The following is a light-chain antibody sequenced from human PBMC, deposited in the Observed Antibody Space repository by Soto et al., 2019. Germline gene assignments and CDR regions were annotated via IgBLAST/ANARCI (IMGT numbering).Light chain of an antibody. CDR1: QNINRDD. CDR2: DAS. V-gene: IGKV3D-20*02. CDR3: QQRTNWLWT. J-gene: IGKJ1*01. Sequence: IVFMPSTGTLYLSRGERATLSYRPSQNINRDDFAWYQQKPGQPPRLLIYDASSRATGIPARFSGSASGTDFTLTISSLEPEDFAVYYCQQRTNWLWTFGQGTKVDIK.